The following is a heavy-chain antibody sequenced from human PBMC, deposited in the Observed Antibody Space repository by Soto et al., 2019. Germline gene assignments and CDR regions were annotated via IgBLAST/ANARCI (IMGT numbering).Heavy chain of an antibody. Sequence: PGESLKISCKGSGYNFHTYWITWVRQMPGKGLEWMGFIYPHDSDTRYSSSFRGQVTISADKSINTAYLQWTSLKASDTAIYFCASPTDYHYAMQVWDQGTTVTVSS. CDR2: IYPHDSDT. V-gene: IGHV5-51*01. D-gene: IGHD4-17*01. CDR1: GYNFHTYW. CDR3: ASPTDYHYAMQV. J-gene: IGHJ6*02.